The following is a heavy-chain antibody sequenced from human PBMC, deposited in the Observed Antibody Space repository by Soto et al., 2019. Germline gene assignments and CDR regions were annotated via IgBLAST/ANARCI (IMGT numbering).Heavy chain of an antibody. CDR2: ISSSGSYT. Sequence: QVLLVESGGGLVKPGGSLSLSCAASGFTFSDYYMSWIRQAPGKGLDWVADISSSGSYTNYADSVKGRFTISRDNAKNSLYLNMNTLRAEDTAVYYCARDLRPPPLYSYYGMDVWGQGTTVTVSS. CDR1: GFTFSDYY. CDR3: ARDLRPPPLYSYYGMDV. V-gene: IGHV3-11*06. J-gene: IGHJ6*02.